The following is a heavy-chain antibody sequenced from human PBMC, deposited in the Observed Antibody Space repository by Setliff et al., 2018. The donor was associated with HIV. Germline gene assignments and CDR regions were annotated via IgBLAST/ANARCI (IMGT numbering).Heavy chain of an antibody. D-gene: IGHD3-3*01. J-gene: IGHJ4*02. CDR2: IYYTGNI. Sequence: SETLSLTCRVSGGLMSGYFWSWVRQPPGKGLEWVAYIYYTGNINQNPSLKSRVTISMDSSKRQFYLKLSSLTAADTAVYYCARGNNDLESFDYWGQGALVTVSS. V-gene: IGHV4-59*01. CDR3: ARGNNDLESFDY. CDR1: GGLMSGYF.